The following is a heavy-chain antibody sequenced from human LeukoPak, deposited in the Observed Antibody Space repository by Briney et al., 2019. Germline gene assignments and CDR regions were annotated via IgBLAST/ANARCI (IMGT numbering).Heavy chain of an antibody. CDR3: ARLFNFYGSGTYYPFDS. Sequence: GSLRLSCAASGFTFPDYGMSWVRLAPGKGLEWVSGVDLNGGSTHYADSVKGRFTISRDNAKDSLYLQMNTLRAEDTALYYYARLFNFYGSGTYYPFDSWGQGALVTVSS. CDR2: VDLNGGST. D-gene: IGHD3-10*01. J-gene: IGHJ4*02. V-gene: IGHV3-20*04. CDR1: GFTFPDYG.